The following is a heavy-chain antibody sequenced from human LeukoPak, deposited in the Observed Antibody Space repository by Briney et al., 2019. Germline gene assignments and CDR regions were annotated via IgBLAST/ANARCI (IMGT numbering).Heavy chain of an antibody. J-gene: IGHJ4*02. Sequence: GRSLRLSCAASGFTFSSYGMHWVRQAPGKGLEWVAVISYDGSNKYYADSVKGRFTISRDNSKNTLYLQMNSLRADDTAMYYCASLVGSKPFDYWGQGTLVTVSS. V-gene: IGHV3-30*03. CDR1: GFTFSSYG. CDR3: ASLVGSKPFDY. CDR2: ISYDGSNK. D-gene: IGHD2-8*02.